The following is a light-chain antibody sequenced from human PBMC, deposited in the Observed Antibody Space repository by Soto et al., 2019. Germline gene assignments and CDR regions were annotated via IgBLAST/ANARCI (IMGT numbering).Light chain of an antibody. CDR2: DAS. CDR1: QSISSW. V-gene: IGKV1-5*01. CDR3: QQYNSFSGT. J-gene: IGKJ1*01. Sequence: DIQMTQSPSTLSASVGDRVTITCRASQSISSWLAWYQQKPGKAPKLLIYDASSLESGVPTRFSGSGSGTEFTLNISSLQPDDFATYYCQQYNSFSGTFGQGKKVDIK.